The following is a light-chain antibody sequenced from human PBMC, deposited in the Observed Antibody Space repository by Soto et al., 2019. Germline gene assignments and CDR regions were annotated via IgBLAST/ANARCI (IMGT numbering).Light chain of an antibody. Sequence: EIVLTQSPGTLTLSPGESAALSCRASQTISNNYLVWYRQKPGQAPRLLIYAVSSRAAGIPDIFSGSGSGTDFALPIARREPQDSAVDYCQQHSNSARTFGQGTKVEI. J-gene: IGKJ1*01. CDR2: AVS. V-gene: IGKV3D-20*02. CDR3: QQHSNSART. CDR1: QTISNNY.